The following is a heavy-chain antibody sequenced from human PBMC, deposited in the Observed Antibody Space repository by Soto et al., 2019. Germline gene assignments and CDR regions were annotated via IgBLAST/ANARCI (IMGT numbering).Heavy chain of an antibody. V-gene: IGHV1-2*04. Sequence: ASVNVSCKSSGYTFTGYYIHWVRQAPGQGLECMGWINPNSGGTNYAQKFQGWVTMTRDTSISTAYMELSRLRSDDTAVYYCAREGYCSSTSCYNYYYYGMDVWGQGTTVTVSS. J-gene: IGHJ6*02. CDR1: GYTFTGYY. CDR2: INPNSGGT. CDR3: AREGYCSSTSCYNYYYYGMDV. D-gene: IGHD2-2*01.